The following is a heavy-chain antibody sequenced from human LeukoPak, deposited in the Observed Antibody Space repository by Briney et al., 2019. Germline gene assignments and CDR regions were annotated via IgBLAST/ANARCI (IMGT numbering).Heavy chain of an antibody. V-gene: IGHV3-30-3*01. CDR3: ASPKGYYDSSGYYDFDY. D-gene: IGHD3-22*01. J-gene: IGHJ4*02. CDR2: ISYDGSNK. CDR1: GFTFSSYA. Sequence: GRSLRLSCAASGFTFSSYAMHWVRQAPGKGLEWVAVISYDGSNKYYADSVKGRLTISRDNSKNTLYLQMNSLRAEDTAVYYCASPKGYYDSSGYYDFDYWGQGTLVTVSS.